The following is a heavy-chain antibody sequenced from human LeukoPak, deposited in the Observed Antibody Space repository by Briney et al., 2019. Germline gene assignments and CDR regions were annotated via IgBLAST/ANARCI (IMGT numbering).Heavy chain of an antibody. CDR3: ASGTYYYDSGGYYEYFQQ. Sequence: SVKASCKASGGTFNNYAVSWVRQAPGQGPEWMGRIIPMLEIANYAQNFQGRVTITADKSTSTVYMELSSLRSEDTAVYYCASGTYYYDSGGYYEYFQQWGQGTLVTVSS. D-gene: IGHD3-22*01. J-gene: IGHJ1*01. CDR2: IIPMLEIA. V-gene: IGHV1-69*04. CDR1: GGTFNNYA.